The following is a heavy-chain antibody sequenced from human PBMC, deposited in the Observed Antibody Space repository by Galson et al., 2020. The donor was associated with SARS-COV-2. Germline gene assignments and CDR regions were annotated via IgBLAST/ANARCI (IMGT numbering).Heavy chain of an antibody. V-gene: IGHV4-59*12. J-gene: IGHJ3*02. Sequence: SSQTLSLTCTVYAASITSYYWSWIRQLPGNVLEWIGYIHYSGTTNYNPSLKTRVTISVDTSKNQFSLNLTSVTGAATAVYYCARNAMWVGESFALVVTADDALYMWGQGTMGTV. CDR3: ARNAMWVGESFALVVTADDALYM. D-gene: IGHD3-9*01. CDR2: IHYSGTT. CDR1: AASITSYY.